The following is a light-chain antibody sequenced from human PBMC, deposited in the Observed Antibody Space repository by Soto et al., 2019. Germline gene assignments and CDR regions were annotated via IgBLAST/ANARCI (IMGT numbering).Light chain of an antibody. CDR3: SSYTSSTTVV. J-gene: IGLJ2*01. CDR2: DVS. CDR1: SSDVGSYNR. Sequence: QSVLTQPPSVSGSPGQSVTISCTGTSSDVGSYNRVSWYQQPPGTAPKLMIYDVSNRPSGVPDRFSGSKSGNTASLTLSGLQAEDEADYYCSSYTSSTTVVFGGGTKVTVL. V-gene: IGLV2-18*02.